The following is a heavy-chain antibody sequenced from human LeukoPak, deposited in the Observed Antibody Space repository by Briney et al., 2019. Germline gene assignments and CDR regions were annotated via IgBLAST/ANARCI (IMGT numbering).Heavy chain of an antibody. CDR2: ISSSGTYI. CDR1: GYTFSGYS. V-gene: IGHV3-21*01. D-gene: IGHD3-16*02. Sequence: GGSLRLSCAASGYTFSGYSVNWVRQVPGKGLEWVSSISSSGTYIYYADSVKGRFTISRDNAKNSLFLQMNSLRAEDTAAYYCVSGNDPDYVWGTYRLDAFDIWGEGTMVIVSS. J-gene: IGHJ3*02. CDR3: VSGNDPDYVWGTYRLDAFDI.